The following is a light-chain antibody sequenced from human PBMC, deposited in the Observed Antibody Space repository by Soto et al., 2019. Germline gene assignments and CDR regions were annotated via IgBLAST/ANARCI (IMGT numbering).Light chain of an antibody. J-gene: IGKJ4*01. Sequence: DIQMTQPPSTLSASVGDRVTITCRASQSVSSWLAWFQQKPGKAPKLLIYKASSLQSGVSSRFSGGGSGTEFTLTISSLQPDEFATYYCQQYNSYSLTVGGGTKVDIK. V-gene: IGKV1-5*03. CDR1: QSVSSW. CDR2: KAS. CDR3: QQYNSYSLT.